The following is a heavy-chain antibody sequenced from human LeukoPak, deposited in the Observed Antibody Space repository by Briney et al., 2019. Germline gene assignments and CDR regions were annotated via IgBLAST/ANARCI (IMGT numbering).Heavy chain of an antibody. CDR2: IYYSGRT. CDR3: ARERGRQLWSQKRVYYFDY. V-gene: IGHV4-59*01. Sequence: PSVTLSFNATGSAVSISSYYWSWLRPPPGNELEWIGYIYYSGRTYYNTSHSSRIIITVDTTKKPFSLKLSSVTAADTAVYYCARERGRQLWSQKRVYYFDYWGQGTLVTVSS. D-gene: IGHD5-18*01. J-gene: IGHJ4*02. CDR1: AVSISSYY.